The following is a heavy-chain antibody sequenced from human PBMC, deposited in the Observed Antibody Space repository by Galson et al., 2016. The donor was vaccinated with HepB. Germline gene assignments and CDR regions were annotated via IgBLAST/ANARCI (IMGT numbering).Heavy chain of an antibody. Sequence: SLRLSCAASGFTFTDYYMNWIRQAPGKGLEWVASISSVSGYTNYADSVKGRFIVSRDNAKNYLSLQMHSLRGDDTSVYYCARSAGGAQDYYSGMDVWGRGTTVTVSS. CDR1: GFTFTDYY. J-gene: IGHJ6*02. V-gene: IGHV3-11*06. CDR2: ISSVSGYT. CDR3: ARSAGGAQDYYSGMDV. D-gene: IGHD1-26*01.